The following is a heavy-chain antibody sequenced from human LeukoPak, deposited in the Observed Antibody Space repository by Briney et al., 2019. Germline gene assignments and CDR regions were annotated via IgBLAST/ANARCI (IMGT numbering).Heavy chain of an antibody. Sequence: SQTLSLTCTVSGGSIRSGDYDWSWVRQPPGKGLEWIGYIYYSGSTYYNPSLKSRVTISVDTSKNQFSLKLSSVTAADTAVYYCARHYGLNYFDYWGQGTLVTVSS. CDR2: IYYSGST. J-gene: IGHJ4*02. D-gene: IGHD4-17*01. CDR1: GGSIRSGDYD. V-gene: IGHV4-30-4*08. CDR3: ARHYGLNYFDY.